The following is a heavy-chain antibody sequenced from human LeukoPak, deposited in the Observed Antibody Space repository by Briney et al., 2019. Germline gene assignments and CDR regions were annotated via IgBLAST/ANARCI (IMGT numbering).Heavy chain of an antibody. CDR3: ARGSSGWSYGMEV. D-gene: IGHD6-19*01. V-gene: IGHV3-74*01. CDR2: INSDGSST. Sequence: GGSLRLSCAASGFTFSSYWMHWVRQAPGKGLVWVSRINSDGSSTSYADSVKGRFTISRDNAKNTLYLQMNSLRAEDTAVYYCARGSSGWSYGMEVWGQRATVTVSS. J-gene: IGHJ6*01. CDR1: GFTFSSYW.